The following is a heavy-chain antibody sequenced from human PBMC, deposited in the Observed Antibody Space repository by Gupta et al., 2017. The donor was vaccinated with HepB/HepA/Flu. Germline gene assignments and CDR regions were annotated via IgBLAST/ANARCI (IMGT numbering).Heavy chain of an antibody. D-gene: IGHD3-16*01. V-gene: IGHV4-4*02. CDR1: GDSISSANW. CDR3: TRSYGFYVLDY. Sequence: QVQLEESGPGLVKPSETLSLTCTVSGDSISSANWWGWVRQPPGKGLEWIGESSLGGTTKYNPSLESRVTVSMDKSKNQFSLKVTSLTAADTAVYYCTRSYGFYVLDYWGRGTLVTVSS. CDR2: SSLGGTT. J-gene: IGHJ4*02.